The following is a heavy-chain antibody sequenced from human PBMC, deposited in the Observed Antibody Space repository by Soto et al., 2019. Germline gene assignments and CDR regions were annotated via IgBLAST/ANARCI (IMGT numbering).Heavy chain of an antibody. CDR2: IYHSGST. CDR1: GGSISSSNW. V-gene: IGHV4-4*02. Sequence: QVQLQESGPGLVKPSGTLSLTCAVSGGSISSSNWWSWVRQPPGKGLEWIGEIYHSGSTNYNPSLKRRVTISVDKSKNQFSLKLSSVTAADTAVYYCARWSGVVASYNWFDPCCQGTLVTVSS. CDR3: ARWSGVVASYNWFDP. J-gene: IGHJ5*02. D-gene: IGHD3-3*01.